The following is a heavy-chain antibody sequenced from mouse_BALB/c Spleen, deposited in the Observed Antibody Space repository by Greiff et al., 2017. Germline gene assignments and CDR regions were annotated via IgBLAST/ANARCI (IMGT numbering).Heavy chain of an antibody. V-gene: IGHV5-17*02. D-gene: IGHD6-2*01. J-gene: IGHJ2*01. CDR2: ISSGSSTI. CDR3: ARGGGLPLDY. CDR1: GFTFSSFG. Sequence: EVHLVESGGGLVQPGGSRKLSCAASGFTFSSFGMHWVRQAPEKGLEWVAYISSGSSTIYYADTVKGRFTISRDNPKNTLFLQMTSLRSEDTAMYYCARGGGLPLDYWGQGTTLTVSS.